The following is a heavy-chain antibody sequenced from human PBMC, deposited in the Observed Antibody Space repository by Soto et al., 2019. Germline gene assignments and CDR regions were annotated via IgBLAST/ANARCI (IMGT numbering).Heavy chain of an antibody. D-gene: IGHD3-10*01. CDR2: ISSSGSTI. CDR1: GFTFSDYY. V-gene: IGHV3-11*01. J-gene: IGHJ6*02. Sequence: QVQLVESGGGLVQPGGSLRLSCAASGFTFSDYYMSWIRQAPGKGLERGSYISSSGSTIYYADSVKGRFTISRDNDKNALYLQMNSLRAEDTAVYYCASLDGSGSYFGYYYGMDVWGQGTTVTVSS. CDR3: ASLDGSGSYFGYYYGMDV.